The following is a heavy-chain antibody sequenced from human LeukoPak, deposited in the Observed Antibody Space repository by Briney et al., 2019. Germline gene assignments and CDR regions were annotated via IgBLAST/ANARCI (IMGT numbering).Heavy chain of an antibody. D-gene: IGHD2-15*01. V-gene: IGHV4-59*01. CDR1: GGSISSYY. J-gene: IGHJ2*01. Sequence: SETLSLTCTVSGGSISSYYWSWIRQPPGKGLEWIGYIHYSGSTNYNPSLKSRVTISVDTSKNQFSLKLSSVTAADTAVYYCARYSPVVAATYWYFDLWGRGTLVTISS. CDR3: ARYSPVVAATYWYFDL. CDR2: IHYSGST.